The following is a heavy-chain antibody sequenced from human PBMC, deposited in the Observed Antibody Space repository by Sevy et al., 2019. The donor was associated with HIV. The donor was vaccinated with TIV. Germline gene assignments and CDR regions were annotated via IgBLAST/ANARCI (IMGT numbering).Heavy chain of an antibody. V-gene: IGHV3-7*01. CDR2: IKQDGGQE. Sequence: GSLRLSCAASGFTFSKYWMGWVRQAPGEGLEGVANIKQDGGQEYYVDSVKGRFTISRDNAKNSLYLQMNSLRAEDTAVYFCARDDGNYYFHYWGQGTLVTVSS. CDR3: ARDDGNYYFHY. J-gene: IGHJ4*02. D-gene: IGHD1-7*01. CDR1: GFTFSKYW.